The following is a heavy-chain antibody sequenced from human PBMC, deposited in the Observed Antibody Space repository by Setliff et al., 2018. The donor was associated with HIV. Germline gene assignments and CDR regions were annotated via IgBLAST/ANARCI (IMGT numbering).Heavy chain of an antibody. CDR3: ARCSGRFGAVTWFDP. Sequence: SETLSLTCAVYGGSFSDDYWSWIRQPQGRGMEWIGDIDHGGRTNYNPSLKSRVTMAVDASKGQISLNLTSVTAADTAVYYCARCSGRFGAVTWFDPWGHGMLVTVSS. V-gene: IGHV4-34*01. CDR2: IDHGGRT. CDR1: GGSFSDDY. J-gene: IGHJ5*02. D-gene: IGHD3-10*02.